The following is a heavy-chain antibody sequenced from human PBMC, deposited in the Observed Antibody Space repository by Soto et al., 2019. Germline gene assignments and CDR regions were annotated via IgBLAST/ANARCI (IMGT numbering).Heavy chain of an antibody. V-gene: IGHV4-39*01. CDR1: GGSISSSSYY. D-gene: IGHD3-22*01. CDR3: ARQIGSITMIVVVPPGYWYFDL. J-gene: IGHJ2*01. Sequence: QLQLQESGPGLVKPSETLSLTCTVSGGSISSSSYYWGWIRQPPGKGLEWIGSIYYSGSTYYNPSLKSRVNISVDTSKNQSSLKLSSVTAADTAVYYCARQIGSITMIVVVPPGYWYFDLWGRGTLVTVSS. CDR2: IYYSGST.